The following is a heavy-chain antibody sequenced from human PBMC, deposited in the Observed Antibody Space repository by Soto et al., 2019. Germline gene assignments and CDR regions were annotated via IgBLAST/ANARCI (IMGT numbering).Heavy chain of an antibody. V-gene: IGHV3-21*01. J-gene: IGHJ3*02. CDR1: GFTFSSYS. CDR2: ISSSSSYI. Sequence: GGSLRLSCAASGFTFSSYSMNWVRQAPGKGLEWVSSISSSSSYIYYADAEKGRFTISRDNAKTSLYLQMNGLRAEDRAVYYCARETEGNIAAAVYDAFDIWGQGTMVTVSS. CDR3: ARETEGNIAAAVYDAFDI. D-gene: IGHD6-13*01.